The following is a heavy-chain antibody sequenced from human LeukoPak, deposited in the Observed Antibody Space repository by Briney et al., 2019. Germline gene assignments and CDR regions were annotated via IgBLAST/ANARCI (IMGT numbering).Heavy chain of an antibody. V-gene: IGHV1-46*01. CDR1: GYTFTTDY. J-gene: IGHJ3*02. CDR3: ARVGSYCSSTSCMNNI. CDR2: INPSGGST. Sequence: ASVKVSCKASGYTFTTDYIHWVRQAPGQGLEWMGIINPSGGSTTYAQKFQGRVIMTGDTSTSTAYMELRSLRSEDTAVYYCARVGSYCSSTSCMNNIWGQGTMVTVSS. D-gene: IGHD2-2*01.